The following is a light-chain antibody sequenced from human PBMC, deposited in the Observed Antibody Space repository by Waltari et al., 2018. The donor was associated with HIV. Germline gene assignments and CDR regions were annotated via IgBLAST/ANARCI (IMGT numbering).Light chain of an antibody. Sequence: QSVLTQPPSVSGAPGQRVTISCTGSSSNIGAGYDVHWYQQLPGTAPKVLIYGKTNRPSGVPDRFSGSKSVTSASLAITGLQAEDEADYYCQSYDSSLSGFVVFGGGTKVTVL. J-gene: IGLJ2*01. V-gene: IGLV1-40*01. CDR1: SSNIGAGYD. CDR3: QSYDSSLSGFVV. CDR2: GKT.